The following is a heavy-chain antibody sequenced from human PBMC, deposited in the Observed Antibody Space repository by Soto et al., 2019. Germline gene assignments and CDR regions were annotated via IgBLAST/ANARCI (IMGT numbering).Heavy chain of an antibody. V-gene: IGHV3-15*01. Sequence: PGGSLRLSCAASGFTFSNAWMSWVRQAPGKGLEWVGRIKSKTDGGTTDYAAPVKGRFTISRDDSKNTLYLQMNSLKTEDTAVYYCTTEEGDCSSTSCYSYGMDVWGQGTTVTVSS. CDR2: IKSKTDGGTT. J-gene: IGHJ6*02. CDR3: TTEEGDCSSTSCYSYGMDV. D-gene: IGHD2-2*01. CDR1: GFTFSNAW.